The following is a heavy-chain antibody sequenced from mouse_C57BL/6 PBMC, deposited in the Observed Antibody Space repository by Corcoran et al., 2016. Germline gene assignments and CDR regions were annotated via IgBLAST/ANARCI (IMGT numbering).Heavy chain of an antibody. Sequence: QIQLVQSGPELKKPGETVKISCKASGYTFTTYGMSWVKQAPGKGLKWMGWINTYSGVPTYADDFKGRFAFSLETSASTAYLPINNLKNEDTATYFCARQLRYYFYYWGQGTTLTVSS. J-gene: IGHJ2*01. D-gene: IGHD3-2*02. CDR3: ARQLRYYFYY. CDR1: GYTFTTYG. CDR2: INTYSGVP. V-gene: IGHV9-3*01.